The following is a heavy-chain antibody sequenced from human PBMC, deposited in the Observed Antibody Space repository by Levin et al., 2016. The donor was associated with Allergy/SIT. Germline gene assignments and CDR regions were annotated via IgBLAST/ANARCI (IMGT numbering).Heavy chain of an antibody. CDR3: ARLRLGTVTTGDY. J-gene: IGHJ4*02. V-gene: IGHV1-2*02. CDR1: GYTFTGYY. CDR2: INPNSGGT. D-gene: IGHD4-17*01. Sequence: ASVKVSCKASGYTFTGYYMHWVRQAPGQGLEWMGWINPNSGGTNYAQKFQGRVTMTRDTSISTAYMELSRLRSDDTAVYYCARLRLGTVTTGDYWGQGTLVTVSS.